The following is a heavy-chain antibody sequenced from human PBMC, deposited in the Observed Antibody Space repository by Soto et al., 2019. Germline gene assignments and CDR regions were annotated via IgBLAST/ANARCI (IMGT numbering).Heavy chain of an antibody. V-gene: IGHV1-2*04. CDR3: ARGQDYYDSSGYPDY. J-gene: IGHJ4*02. CDR2: INPNSGGT. D-gene: IGHD3-22*01. CDR1: GYTFTGYY. Sequence: ASVKVSCKASGYTFTGYYMHWVRQAPGQGLGWMGWINPNSGGTNYAQKFQGWVTMTRDTSISTAYMELSRLRSDDTAVYYCARGQDYYDSSGYPDYWGQGTLVTVSS.